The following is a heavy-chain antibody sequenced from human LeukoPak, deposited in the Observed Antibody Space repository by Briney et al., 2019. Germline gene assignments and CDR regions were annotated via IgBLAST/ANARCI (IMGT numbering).Heavy chain of an antibody. CDR3: AGGLILAQYYYYYGMDV. CDR2: MNPNSGNT. Sequence: ASVKVSCKASGYTFTSYDINWVRQATGQGLEWMGWMNPNSGNTGYAQKFQGRVTMTRNTSISTAYMELSSLRSEDTAVYYCAGGLILAQYYYYYGMDVWGQGTTVTVSS. J-gene: IGHJ6*02. V-gene: IGHV1-8*01. D-gene: IGHD3-3*02. CDR1: GYTFTSYD.